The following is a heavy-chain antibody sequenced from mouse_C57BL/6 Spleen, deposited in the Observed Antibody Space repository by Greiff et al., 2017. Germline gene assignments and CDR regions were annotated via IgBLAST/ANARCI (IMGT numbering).Heavy chain of an antibody. CDR1: GFTFSDYG. J-gene: IGHJ2*01. CDR2: ISSGSSTI. CDR3: ARPLDYYGSSYALDY. V-gene: IGHV5-17*01. Sequence: EVKVVESGGGLVKPGGSLKLSCAASGFTFSDYGMHWVRQAPEKGLEWVAYISSGSSTIYYADTVKGRFTISRDNAKNTLFLQMTSLRSEDTAMYYCARPLDYYGSSYALDYWGQGTTLTVSS. D-gene: IGHD1-1*01.